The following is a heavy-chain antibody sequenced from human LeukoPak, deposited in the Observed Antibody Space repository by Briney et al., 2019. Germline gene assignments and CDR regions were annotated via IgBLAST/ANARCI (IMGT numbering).Heavy chain of an antibody. CDR1: GGTFSSYA. Sequence: ASVKVSCKASGGTFSSYAISWVRQAPGQGLEWMGGIIPNFGTASYAQKFQGRVTITADESTSTAYMELSSLRSEDTAVYYCARGRGVATIVVLNPPVYWGQGTLVTVSS. V-gene: IGHV1-69*01. CDR2: IIPNFGTA. J-gene: IGHJ4*02. D-gene: IGHD5-12*01. CDR3: ARGRGVATIVVLNPPVY.